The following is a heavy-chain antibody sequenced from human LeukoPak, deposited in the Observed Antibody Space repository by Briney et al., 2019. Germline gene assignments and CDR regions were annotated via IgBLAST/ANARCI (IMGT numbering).Heavy chain of an antibody. D-gene: IGHD2-2*03. CDR2: ISYDGSNK. J-gene: IGHJ6*02. CDR3: ARDGQCSSTSCGIIVYYYGMDV. Sequence: GRSLRLSCAASGFTFSSYAMHWVRQAPGKGLEWVAVISYDGSNKYYADSVKGRFTISRDNSKNTLYLQMNSLRAEDTAVYYCARDGQCSSTSCGIIVYYYGMDVWGQGTTVTVSS. CDR1: GFTFSSYA. V-gene: IGHV3-30-3*01.